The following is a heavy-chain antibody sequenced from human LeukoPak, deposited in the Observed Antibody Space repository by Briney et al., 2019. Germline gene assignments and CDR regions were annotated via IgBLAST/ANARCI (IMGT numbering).Heavy chain of an antibody. CDR2: INTNGDRT. Sequence: GGSLRLSCAASGFTFTDYAVTWVRQAPGKGLEWVSGINTNGDRTSYADSVKGRFTPSRDNSKNTLYLQMNSLRAEDTAIYYCAKDLSKSYGDYGTSSAFDTWGRGTLVTVSS. V-gene: IGHV3-23*01. CDR1: GFTFTDYA. J-gene: IGHJ3*02. CDR3: AKDLSKSYGDYGTSSAFDT. D-gene: IGHD4-17*01.